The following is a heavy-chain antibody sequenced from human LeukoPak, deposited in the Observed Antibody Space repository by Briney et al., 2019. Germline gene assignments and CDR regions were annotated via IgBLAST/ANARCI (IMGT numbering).Heavy chain of an antibody. CDR1: GGSISSYY. D-gene: IGHD4-23*01. Sequence: PSETLSLTCTVSGGSISSYYWSWIRQPPGKGLEWIGYIYYSGSTNYNPSLESRVTISVDTSKNQFSLKLSSVTAADTAVYYCARGEVVTPRYYYYYMDVWGKGTTVTVSS. V-gene: IGHV4-59*01. J-gene: IGHJ6*03. CDR2: IYYSGST. CDR3: ARGEVVTPRYYYYYMDV.